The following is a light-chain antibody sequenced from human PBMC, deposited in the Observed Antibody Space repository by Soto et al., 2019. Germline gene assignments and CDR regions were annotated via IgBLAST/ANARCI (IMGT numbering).Light chain of an antibody. CDR2: ANT. Sequence: QSVLTQPPSVSGAPGQRVTISCTGSSSNIGAGYDVHWYQQFPGTAPKLLIYANTNRPSGVPDRFSGSKSGTSASLVITGLQAEDEADYYCQSYDISLRAYVFGTGTQLTVL. CDR3: QSYDISLRAYV. J-gene: IGLJ1*01. CDR1: SSNIGAGYD. V-gene: IGLV1-40*01.